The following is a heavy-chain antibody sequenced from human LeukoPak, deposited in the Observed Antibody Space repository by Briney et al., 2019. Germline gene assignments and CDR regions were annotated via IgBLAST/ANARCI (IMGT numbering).Heavy chain of an antibody. CDR1: GFTFSSYA. J-gene: IGHJ4*02. V-gene: IGHV3-23*01. D-gene: IGHD2-15*01. CDR2: ISGSGGST. Sequence: GGSLRLSCAASGFTFSSYAMSWVRQAPGKGLEWVSAISGSGGSTYYADSVKGRFTISRDNSKNTLYLQMNSLRAEDTAVYYCAKDFYCSGGSRYFDYWGQGTLVTVSS. CDR3: AKDFYCSGGSRYFDY.